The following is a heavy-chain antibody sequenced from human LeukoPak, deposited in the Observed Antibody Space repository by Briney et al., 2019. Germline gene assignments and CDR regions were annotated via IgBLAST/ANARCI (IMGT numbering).Heavy chain of an antibody. CDR2: INPNSGDT. Sequence: GASVKVSCKASGYTFTGYYMHWVRQDPGQGLEGMGWINPNSGDTNYAQKYQGRVTMNRDTSISTAYMELSRLRSDDTAVYYCARGIAAAGKLDYWGQGTRVTVSS. V-gene: IGHV1-2*02. CDR3: ARGIAAAGKLDY. D-gene: IGHD6-13*01. J-gene: IGHJ4*02. CDR1: GYTFTGYY.